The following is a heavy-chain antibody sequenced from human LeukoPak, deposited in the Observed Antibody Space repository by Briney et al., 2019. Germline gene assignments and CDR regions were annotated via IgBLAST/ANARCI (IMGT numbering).Heavy chain of an antibody. CDR3: ATHTDIVATRN. D-gene: IGHD5-12*01. CDR1: GFTFSSYA. Sequence: GGSLRLSCAASGFTFSSYAMSWVRQAPGKGLEWVSATSGSGGSTYYADSVKGRFTISRDNSKNTLYLQMNSLRAEDTAVYYCATHTDIVATRNWGQGTLVTVSS. V-gene: IGHV3-23*01. J-gene: IGHJ4*02. CDR2: TSGSGGST.